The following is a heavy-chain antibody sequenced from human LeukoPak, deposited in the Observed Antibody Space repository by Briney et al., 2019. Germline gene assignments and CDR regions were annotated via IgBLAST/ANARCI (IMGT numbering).Heavy chain of an antibody. CDR2: INHSGST. CDR3: ARGPPPRGSYFY. CDR1: GGSFSGYY. V-gene: IGHV4-34*01. J-gene: IGHJ4*02. D-gene: IGHD1-26*01. Sequence: SETLSLTCAVYGGSFSGYYWSWIRQPPGKGLEWIGEINHSGSTNYNPSLKSRVTISVDTSKNQFSVKLSSVTAADTAVYYCARGPPPRGSYFYWGQGTLVTVSS.